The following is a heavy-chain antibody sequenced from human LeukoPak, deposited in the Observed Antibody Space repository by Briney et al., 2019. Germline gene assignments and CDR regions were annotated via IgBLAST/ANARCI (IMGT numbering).Heavy chain of an antibody. Sequence: GGSLILSCAASGLTVNSNYMNWVRQAPGKGLEWVSVIYKGGSIYYADSVKGRFTISRDNSKNTLFLQMNSLRAEDTAVYYCASRGPAYYFDYWGQGTLVTVSS. CDR3: ASRGPAYYFDY. CDR2: IYKGGSI. CDR1: GLTVNSNY. D-gene: IGHD1-14*01. J-gene: IGHJ4*02. V-gene: IGHV3-53*01.